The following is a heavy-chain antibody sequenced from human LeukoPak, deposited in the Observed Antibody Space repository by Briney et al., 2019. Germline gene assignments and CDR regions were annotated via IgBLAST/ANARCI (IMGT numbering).Heavy chain of an antibody. CDR2: IRYDGSNK. D-gene: IGHD3-9*01. CDR1: GFTFSSYG. V-gene: IGHV3-30*02. CDR3: ARMRRYYDILTGYDYYYMDV. Sequence: GGSLRLSCAASGFTFSSYGMHWVRQAPGKGLEWVAFIRYDGSNKYYADSVKGRFTISRDNAKNSLYLQMNSLRAEDTAVYYCARMRRYYDILTGYDYYYMDVWGKGTTVTVSS. J-gene: IGHJ6*03.